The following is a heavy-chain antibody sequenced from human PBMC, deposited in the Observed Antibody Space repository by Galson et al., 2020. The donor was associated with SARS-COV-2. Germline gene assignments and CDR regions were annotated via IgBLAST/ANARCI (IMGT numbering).Heavy chain of an antibody. Sequence: GGSLRLSCAASGFTISDTWMSWVRPTPGKGLEWVGRIKSKTDGGTIDYAAPVKGRFTISKDDSKNMLYLEMNSLKTEDTAVYYCTTSGLHWGQGTLVTVSS. J-gene: IGHJ4*02. D-gene: IGHD5-12*01. CDR1: GFTISDTW. CDR3: TTSGLH. V-gene: IGHV3-15*01. CDR2: IKSKTDGGTI.